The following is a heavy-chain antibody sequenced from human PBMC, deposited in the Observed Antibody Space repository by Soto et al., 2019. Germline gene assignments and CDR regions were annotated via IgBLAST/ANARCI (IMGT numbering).Heavy chain of an antibody. J-gene: IGHJ4*02. Sequence: SETLSLTCTVSGGSISSYYWSWIRQPPGKGLDWIGYIYYSGSTNYNPSLKSRVTISVDTSKNQFSLKLSSVTAADTAVYFCARDGYYYDSSGYQRVYYFDYWGQRTPVTVSS. CDR3: ARDGYYYDSSGYQRVYYFDY. CDR1: GGSISSYY. D-gene: IGHD3-22*01. CDR2: IYYSGST. V-gene: IGHV4-59*01.